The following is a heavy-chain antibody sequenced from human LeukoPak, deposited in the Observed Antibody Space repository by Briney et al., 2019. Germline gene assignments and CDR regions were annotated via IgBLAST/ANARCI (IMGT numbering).Heavy chain of an antibody. CDR2: IIPIFGTA. D-gene: IGHD5-24*01. CDR3: ARVALGRRWLQTSYYYGMDV. V-gene: IGHV1-69*13. CDR1: GGTFSSYA. Sequence: SVKVSCKASGGTFSSYAISWVRQAPGQGLEWMGGIIPIFGTANYAQKFQGRVTIAADESTSTAYMELSSLRSEDTAVYYCARVALGRRWLQTSYYYGMDVWGQGTTVTVSS. J-gene: IGHJ6*02.